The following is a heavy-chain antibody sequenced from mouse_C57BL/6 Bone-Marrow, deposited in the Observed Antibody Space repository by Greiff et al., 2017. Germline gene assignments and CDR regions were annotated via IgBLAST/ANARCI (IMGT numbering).Heavy chain of an antibody. CDR1: GYTFTSYW. Sequence: QVQLQQPGTELVKPGASVKLSCKASGYTFTSYWMHWVKQRPGQGLEWIGNINPSNGGTNYNEKFKSKATLTADKSSSTAYMQLSSLTSEDSAVYDCERDYNNHHRAMDYWGQGTSVTVSA. CDR2: INPSNGGT. D-gene: IGHD2-13*01. V-gene: IGHV1-53*01. CDR3: ERDYNNHHRAMDY. J-gene: IGHJ4*01.